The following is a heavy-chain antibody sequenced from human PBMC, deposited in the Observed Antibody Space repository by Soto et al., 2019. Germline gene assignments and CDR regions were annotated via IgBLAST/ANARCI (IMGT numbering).Heavy chain of an antibody. CDR3: AKEASFWSGYYAGY. J-gene: IGHJ4*02. CDR1: GFSFSAYS. CDR2: IDLSGTTT. D-gene: IGHD3-3*01. V-gene: IGHV3-23*03. Sequence: PGGSLRLSCAASGFSFSAYSMSWVRQAPGKGLEWVSFIDLSGTTTYYSDSVKGRFTISKDTSRNTAYLQMNSLRAEDTAVYYCAKEASFWSGYYAGYWGQGTLVTVSS.